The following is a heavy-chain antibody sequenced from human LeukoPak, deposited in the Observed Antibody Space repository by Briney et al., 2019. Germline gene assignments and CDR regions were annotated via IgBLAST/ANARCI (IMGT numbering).Heavy chain of an antibody. CDR1: GGTFSSYA. Sequence: SVKVSCKASGGTFSSYAISWVRQAPGQGLEWMGRIIPILGIANYAQKFQGRVTITADKSTSTAYMELSSLRSEDTAVYYCARVAGSRQVRGGWFDPWGQGTLVTVSS. V-gene: IGHV1-69*04. D-gene: IGHD6-13*01. J-gene: IGHJ5*02. CDR2: IIPILGIA. CDR3: ARVAGSRQVRGGWFDP.